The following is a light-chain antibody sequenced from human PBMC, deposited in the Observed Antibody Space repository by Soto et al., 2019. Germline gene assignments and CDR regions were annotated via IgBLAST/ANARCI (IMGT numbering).Light chain of an antibody. Sequence: EIVMTQSPATLSVSPGERATLSCRASQTVSSNLAWYQQKPGQAPRLLIHGATTRAAGIPARCSGSGSGTEFTLTISSLQSEDFAVYYCQQYNDCPPFPVGPGTRVDIK. J-gene: IGKJ3*01. CDR1: QTVSSN. CDR3: QQYNDCPPFP. V-gene: IGKV3-15*01. CDR2: GAT.